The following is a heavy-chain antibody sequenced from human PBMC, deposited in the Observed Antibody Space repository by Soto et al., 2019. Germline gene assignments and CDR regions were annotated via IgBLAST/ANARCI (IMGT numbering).Heavy chain of an antibody. CDR3: AKDKGGSYYANYFDY. D-gene: IGHD1-26*01. CDR2: ISGSGGST. J-gene: IGHJ4*02. CDR1: GFTFSSYA. Sequence: PGGSLRLSCAASGFTFSSYAMSWVRQAPGKGLEWVSAISGSGGSTYYADSVKGRFTISRDNSKNTLYLQMNSLRAEDTAVYHCAKDKGGSYYANYFDYWGQGTLVTVSS. V-gene: IGHV3-23*01.